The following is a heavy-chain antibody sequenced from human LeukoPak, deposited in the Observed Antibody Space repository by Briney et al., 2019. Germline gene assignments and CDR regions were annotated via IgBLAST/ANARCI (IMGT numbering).Heavy chain of an antibody. J-gene: IGHJ4*02. Sequence: GGSLRLSCAASGFTFSRYGMHWVRQAPGKGLEWVAVIWYDGSNKYYADSVKGRFTISRDNSKNTLYLQMNSLRAEDTAVYYCARAPITMIVPYDYWGQGTLVTVSS. CDR3: ARAPITMIVPYDY. D-gene: IGHD3-22*01. CDR1: GFTFSRYG. V-gene: IGHV3-33*01. CDR2: IWYDGSNK.